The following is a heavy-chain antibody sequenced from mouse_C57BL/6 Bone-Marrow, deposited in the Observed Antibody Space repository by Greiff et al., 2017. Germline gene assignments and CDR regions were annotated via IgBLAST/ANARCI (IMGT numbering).Heavy chain of an antibody. CDR3: ARQGYGNFDY. Sequence: EVKLVESGGDLVKPGGSLKLSCAASGFTFSSYGMSWVRQTPDKRLEWVATISSGGSYTYYPDSVKGRFTISRDNAKNTLYLQMSSLKSEDTAMYYCARQGYGNFDYWGQGTTLTVSS. D-gene: IGHD2-1*01. CDR2: ISSGGSYT. CDR1: GFTFSSYG. V-gene: IGHV5-6*02. J-gene: IGHJ2*01.